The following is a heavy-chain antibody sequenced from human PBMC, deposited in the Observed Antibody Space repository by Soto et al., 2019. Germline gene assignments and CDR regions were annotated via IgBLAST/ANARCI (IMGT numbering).Heavy chain of an antibody. CDR3: ARGLFSGDAYSGGWYYFDY. CDR2: INHSGSA. CDR1: GGSFSDYS. V-gene: IGHV4-34*01. J-gene: IGHJ4*02. Sequence: QVQLQQWGAGLLKPSETLSLTCAVNGGSFSDYSWTWIRQPPGKALEWIGQINHSGSANYNPSLRSRVIISIGTSKNQFSLELTSVTAADTAVYYCARGLFSGDAYSGGWYYFDYWGQGTLVTVSS. D-gene: IGHD3-10*01.